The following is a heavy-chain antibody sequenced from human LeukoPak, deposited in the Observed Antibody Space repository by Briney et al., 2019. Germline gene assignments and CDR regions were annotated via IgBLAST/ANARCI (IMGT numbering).Heavy chain of an antibody. Sequence: GGSLRLSCAASGFTVSSNYMSRVRQAPGKGLEWVSVIYSGGSTYYADSVKGRFTISRDNSKNTLYLQMNSLRAEDTAVYYCARDRSTYSSGWWGIDYWGQGTLVTVSS. V-gene: IGHV3-53*01. CDR2: IYSGGST. J-gene: IGHJ4*02. CDR1: GFTVSSNY. CDR3: ARDRSTYSSGWWGIDY. D-gene: IGHD6-19*01.